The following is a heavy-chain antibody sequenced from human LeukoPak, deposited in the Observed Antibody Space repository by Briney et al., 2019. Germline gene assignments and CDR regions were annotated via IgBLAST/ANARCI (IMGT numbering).Heavy chain of an antibody. CDR1: GYSFTTYW. J-gene: IGHJ3*02. Sequence: GESLKTSCQGSGYSFTTYWIGWVRQMPGKGLEWMGIIYPSDSDTKYSPSLQGQVTISADTSTNTAYLQWSSLKDSDAAVYFCARQRYCSGGSCFSWYDAFDIWGQGTVVTVSS. D-gene: IGHD2-15*01. CDR2: IYPSDSDT. CDR3: ARQRYCSGGSCFSWYDAFDI. V-gene: IGHV5-51*01.